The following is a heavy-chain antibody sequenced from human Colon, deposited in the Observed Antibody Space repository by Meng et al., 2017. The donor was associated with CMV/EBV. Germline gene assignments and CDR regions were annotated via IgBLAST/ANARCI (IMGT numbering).Heavy chain of an antibody. V-gene: IGHV2-5*02. CDR1: GFSLRTPEVG. J-gene: IGHJ4*02. D-gene: IGHD6-19*01. Sequence: QITLEESGPTLVKPTQTLTLTCTSSGFSLRTPEVGVHWIRQPPGKALEWLALIYWDDDNQFRPSLKNRITITKDTSKNQVVLTMTNMDPVDTATYYCAHGRGWLTDYWGQGTLVTVSS. CDR3: AHGRGWLTDY. CDR2: IYWDDDN.